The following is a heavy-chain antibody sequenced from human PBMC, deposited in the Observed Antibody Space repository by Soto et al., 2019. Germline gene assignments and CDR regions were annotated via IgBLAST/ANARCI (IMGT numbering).Heavy chain of an antibody. V-gene: IGHV3-33*01. J-gene: IGHJ4*02. CDR3: ARDRGDGCNFGPLDY. CDR2: IWYDGSNK. CDR1: GFIFSGYA. D-gene: IGHD3-10*01. Sequence: SLRLSCAASGFIFSGYAMHWVRQAPGKGLEWVAVIWYDGSNKYYADSVEGRFTISRDNSKRKLHLQMNSLRAEDTAVYYCARDRGDGCNFGPLDYWGQGSLVTVSS.